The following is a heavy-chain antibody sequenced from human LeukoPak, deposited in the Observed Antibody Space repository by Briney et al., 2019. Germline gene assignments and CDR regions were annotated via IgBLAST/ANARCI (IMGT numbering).Heavy chain of an antibody. CDR1: GFTFTNAW. J-gene: IGHJ4*02. D-gene: IGHD5-12*01. CDR2: IKSRRDGGTT. CDR3: ITVYDSVAN. V-gene: IGHV3-15*01. Sequence: GGSLRLSCAASGFTFTNAWMAWVRQAPGKGLEWVGRIKSRRDGGTTDFAAPVKGRFTISRDDSRTTLYLHMNSLKTEDTAVYYCITVYDSVANWGRGTLVTVSS.